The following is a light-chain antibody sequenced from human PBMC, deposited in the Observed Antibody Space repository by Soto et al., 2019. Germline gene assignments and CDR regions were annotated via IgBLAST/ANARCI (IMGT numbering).Light chain of an antibody. CDR3: HQYSSSTKT. CDR1: QSVSSTY. J-gene: IGKJ1*01. V-gene: IGKV3-20*01. Sequence: EIVLTQSPGTLSVSPRERATLSCRASQSVSSTYLAWYQQRPGQAPRLLISGASSRATGIPDRFSGSGSGTDFTLTISRLEPEDFAGYYCHQYSSSTKTFCQGTKVDIK. CDR2: GAS.